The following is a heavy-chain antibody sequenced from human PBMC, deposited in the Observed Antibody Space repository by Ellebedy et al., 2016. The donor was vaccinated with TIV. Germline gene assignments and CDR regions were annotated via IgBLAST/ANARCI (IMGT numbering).Heavy chain of an antibody. Sequence: GESLKISCAASGFTFSSYGMCWVRPAPGKGLEWVSGITDSGGRTYYADSVKGRFTISRESSKNTLYLQMNSLRAEDTAVYYCARGRWGTATADIDYWGQGTLVSVSS. CDR3: ARGRWGTATADIDY. J-gene: IGHJ4*02. CDR1: GFTFSSYG. CDR2: ITDSGGRT. D-gene: IGHD2-15*01. V-gene: IGHV3-23*01.